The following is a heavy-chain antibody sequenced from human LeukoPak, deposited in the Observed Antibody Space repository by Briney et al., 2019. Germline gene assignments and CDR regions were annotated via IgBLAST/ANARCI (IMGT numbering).Heavy chain of an antibody. V-gene: IGHV3-48*03. CDR2: ISSSGSTI. CDR3: ARDRGVLRFLEWSRYAFDI. CDR1: GFTLNKYE. J-gene: IGHJ3*02. D-gene: IGHD3-3*01. Sequence: PGGSLRLSCAASGFTLNKYEMNWVRQAPGKGLEWVSYISSSGSTIYYADSVKGRFTISRDNAKNSLYLQMNSLRAEDTAVYYCARDRGVLRFLEWSRYAFDIWGQGTMVTVSS.